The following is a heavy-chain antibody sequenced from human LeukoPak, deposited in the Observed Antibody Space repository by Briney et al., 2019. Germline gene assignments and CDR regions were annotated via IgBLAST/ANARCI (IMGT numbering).Heavy chain of an antibody. CDR3: ARDRREAVATAGYYYYGVDV. CDR2: TYYRSKWYN. CDR1: GDSVSSNSAA. V-gene: IGHV6-1*01. Sequence: SQTLSLTCAISGDSVSSNSAAWNWIRQSPSRGLEWLGRTYYRSKWYNDYAVSVKSRITINPDTSKNQFSLQLNSVTPEDTAVYYCARDRREAVATAGYYYYGVDVWGKGTTVTVSS. D-gene: IGHD6-19*01. J-gene: IGHJ6*04.